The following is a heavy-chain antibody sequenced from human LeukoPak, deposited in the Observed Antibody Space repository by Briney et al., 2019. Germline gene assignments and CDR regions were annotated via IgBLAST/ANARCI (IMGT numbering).Heavy chain of an antibody. CDR3: AKVGGSGTYYVH. D-gene: IGHD3-10*01. Sequence: HPGGSLRLSCAASGFTLSNYDMSWVRQAPGKGLEWVSTLTGSALTTYYADSVKGRFTISRGNSKNTLYLQMNSLRAEDTAVYYCAKVGGSGTYYVHWGQGTLVTVSS. CDR1: GFTLSNYD. V-gene: IGHV3-23*01. J-gene: IGHJ4*02. CDR2: LTGSALTT.